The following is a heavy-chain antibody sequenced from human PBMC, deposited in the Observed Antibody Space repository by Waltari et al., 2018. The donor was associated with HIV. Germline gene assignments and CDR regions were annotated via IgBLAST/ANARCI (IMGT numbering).Heavy chain of an antibody. CDR3: ARDQLVGATTQSFDY. D-gene: IGHD1-26*01. V-gene: IGHV4-38-2*02. J-gene: IGHJ4*02. CDR1: GYSISSGYY. CDR2: IYHSGST. Sequence: QVQLQESGPGLVKPSETLSLTCAVSGYSISSGYYWGWIRQPPGKGLEWIGGIYHSGSTYSNPSLKSRVTISVDTSKNQFSLKLSSVTAADTAVYYCARDQLVGATTQSFDYWGQGTLVTVSS.